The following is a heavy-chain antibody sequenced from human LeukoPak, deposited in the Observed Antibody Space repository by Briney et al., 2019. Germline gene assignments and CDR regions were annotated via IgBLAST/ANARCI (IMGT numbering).Heavy chain of an antibody. CDR1: GGSFSGYY. CDR2: INHSGST. V-gene: IGHV4-34*01. CDR3: ARDPYSGSRVGSHTWFDP. J-gene: IGHJ5*02. D-gene: IGHD1-26*01. Sequence: SETLSLTCAVYGGSFSGYYWSWIRQPPGKGLEWIGEINHSGSTNYNPSLKSRVTISVDTSKNQFSLKLSSVTAADTAVYYCARDPYSGSRVGSHTWFDPWGQGTLVTVSS.